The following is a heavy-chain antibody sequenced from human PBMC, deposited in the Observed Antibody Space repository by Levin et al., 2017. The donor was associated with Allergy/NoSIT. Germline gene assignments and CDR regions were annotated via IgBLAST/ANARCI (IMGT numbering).Heavy chain of an antibody. CDR3: ARENWINGY. J-gene: IGHJ4*02. D-gene: IGHD1/OR15-1a*01. CDR1: GFTFSTYY. Sequence: GGSLRLSCAASGFTFSTYYMTWVRQAPGKGLEWVAHIKQDGSAQYYVDSVQGRFTVSRDNAKNSMYLQMNSLRAEDTAVYYCARENWINGYWGQGTVVTVSS. V-gene: IGHV3-7*04. CDR2: IKQDGSAQ.